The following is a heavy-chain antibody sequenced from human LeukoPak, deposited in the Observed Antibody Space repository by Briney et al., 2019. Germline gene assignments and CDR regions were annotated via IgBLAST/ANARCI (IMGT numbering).Heavy chain of an antibody. CDR2: ISYDGSNK. D-gene: IGHD3-3*01. J-gene: IGHJ4*02. V-gene: IGHV3-30-3*01. Sequence: GGSLRLSCAASGFPFSSYAMHWVRQAPGKGLEWVAVISYDGSNKYYADSVKGRFTISRDNSKNTLYLQMNSLRAEDTAVYYCAKAGFGYYFDYWGQGTLVTVSS. CDR3: AKAGFGYYFDY. CDR1: GFPFSSYA.